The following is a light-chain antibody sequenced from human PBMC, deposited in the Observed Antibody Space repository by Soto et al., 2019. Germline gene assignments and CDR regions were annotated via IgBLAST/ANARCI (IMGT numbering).Light chain of an antibody. J-gene: IGLJ1*01. CDR1: SSDVGGYNY. Sequence: QSALTQPASVSGSPGQSLTISCTGSSSDVGGYNYVSWYQQYPGKPPKLMISEVSNRPSGVSSRFSGYKAGNKASLTISGLKAEDEADYYCSPHTSPSTLYVFGEGTKVTVL. CDR3: SPHTSPSTLYV. CDR2: EVS. V-gene: IGLV2-14*01.